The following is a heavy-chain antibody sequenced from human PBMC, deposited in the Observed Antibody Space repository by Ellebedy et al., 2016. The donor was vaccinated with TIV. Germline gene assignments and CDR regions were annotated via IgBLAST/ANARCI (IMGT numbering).Heavy chain of an antibody. J-gene: IGHJ4*02. D-gene: IGHD4-17*01. CDR3: TTRNPPYGDYPFDY. Sequence: GESLKISCAASGLTFSNAWMSWVRQAPGKGLEWVGRIKSKSDGGTVDYAAPVKGRFTISRDDSENTLYLQMNGLKSEDTAVYHCTTRNPPYGDYPFDYWGQGSLVTVSS. CDR1: GLTFSNAW. V-gene: IGHV3-15*01. CDR2: IKSKSDGGTV.